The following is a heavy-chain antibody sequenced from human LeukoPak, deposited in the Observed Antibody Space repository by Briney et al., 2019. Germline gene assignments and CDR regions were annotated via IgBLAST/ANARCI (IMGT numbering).Heavy chain of an antibody. CDR1: GYTFADYF. J-gene: IGHJ4*02. CDR2: INPNSGGT. CDR3: ARDVTSTPNWEFDY. V-gene: IGHV1-2*04. Sequence: ASVKVSCKGFGYTFADYFIHWVRQAPGQGLEWMGRINPNSGGTEYAPKFRGWVTMTRDTSISTAYVEVSRLISDDTAVYYCARDVTSTPNWEFDYWGQGTLVIVSS. D-gene: IGHD1-26*01.